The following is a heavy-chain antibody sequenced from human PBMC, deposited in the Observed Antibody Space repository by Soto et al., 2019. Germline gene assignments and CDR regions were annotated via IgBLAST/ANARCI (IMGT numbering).Heavy chain of an antibody. CDR3: ARPLIGNTVDL. J-gene: IGHJ3*01. D-gene: IGHD1-7*01. CDR1: GATFSSYA. V-gene: IGHV1-69*06. CDR2: IIPFFGTP. Sequence: QVLLVQSGAEVKKPGSSVKVSCKLSGATFSSYAMSWVRQAPGQGLEWIGGIIPFFGTPNYAQKFQGRVTITADTSTATSYMELSSLRSEDTAVYYCARPLIGNTVDLWGQGTPVIVSS.